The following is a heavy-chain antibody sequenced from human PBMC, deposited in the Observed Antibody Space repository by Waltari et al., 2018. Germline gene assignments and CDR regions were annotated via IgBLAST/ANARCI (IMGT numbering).Heavy chain of an antibody. CDR3: TRVLRYFDWSTKDY. V-gene: IGHV3-49*04. D-gene: IGHD3-9*01. CDR1: NFDFGDYG. Sequence: EVLLVESGGGMVQPGRSLTLSCAAYNFDFGDYGMRWVRQAPGKVLEWVGFIRIKAYGETTEYAASVKGRFNISRDDSRSIAYLQMNSLKTEDTAVYYCTRVLRYFDWSTKDYWGQGTLVTVSS. CDR2: IRIKAYGETT. J-gene: IGHJ4*02.